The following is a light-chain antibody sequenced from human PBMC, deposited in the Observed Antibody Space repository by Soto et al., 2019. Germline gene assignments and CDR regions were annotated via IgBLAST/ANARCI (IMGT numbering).Light chain of an antibody. Sequence: DIQMTKSPSTLSGSEGTRVTITCRASQTISSWLAWYQQKPGKAPKLLIYKASSLGSGVPSRFSGSGSGTEFTLTISSLQPDDFATYYCQQYNSYSRTFGQGTKVDIK. CDR2: KAS. V-gene: IGKV1-5*03. CDR3: QQYNSYSRT. J-gene: IGKJ1*01. CDR1: QTISSW.